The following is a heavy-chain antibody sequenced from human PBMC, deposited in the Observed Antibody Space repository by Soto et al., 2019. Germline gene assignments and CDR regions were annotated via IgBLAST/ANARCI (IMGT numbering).Heavy chain of an antibody. Sequence: VQLVESGGGVVQPGRSLRLSCAASGFTFSSYGMHWVRQAPGKGLEWVAVISYDGSNKYYADSVKGRFTISRDNSKNTLYLQMNSLRAEDTAVYYCAKDGVEGGWPTLIDYWGQGTLVTVSS. CDR3: AKDGVEGGWPTLIDY. V-gene: IGHV3-30*18. J-gene: IGHJ4*02. CDR2: ISYDGSNK. CDR1: GFTFSSYG. D-gene: IGHD6-19*01.